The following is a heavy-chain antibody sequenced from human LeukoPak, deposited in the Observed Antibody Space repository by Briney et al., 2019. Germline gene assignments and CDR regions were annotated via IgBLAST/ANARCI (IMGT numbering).Heavy chain of an antibody. D-gene: IGHD1-1*01. J-gene: IGHJ3*02. CDR1: GYRFSSSG. CDR3: ARVRDSDNWWGALDI. V-gene: IGHV1-18*01. Sequence: ASVSVSCKASGYRFSSSGITWVRQAPGQGPEWMGWISTVNGNSRYAQNFQGRVTLTTDTSTNTARLELTSLRSDDTAIYYCARVRDSDNWWGALDIWGQGTMVTVSS. CDR2: ISTVNGNS.